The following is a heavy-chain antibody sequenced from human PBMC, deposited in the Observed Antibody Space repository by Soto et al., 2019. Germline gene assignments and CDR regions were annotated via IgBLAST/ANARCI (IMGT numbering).Heavy chain of an antibody. CDR3: ARGGGYAWSNWFDP. V-gene: IGHV4-34*01. J-gene: IGHJ5*02. D-gene: IGHD5-12*01. CDR2: INHSGSI. Sequence: PSETLSLTCAVYGGSFSGYYWSWIRQPPGKGLEWIGEINHSGSINYNPSLKSRVTISVDTSKNQFSLKLSSVTAADTAVYYCARGGGYAWSNWFDPWGQGTLVTVSS. CDR1: GGSFSGYY.